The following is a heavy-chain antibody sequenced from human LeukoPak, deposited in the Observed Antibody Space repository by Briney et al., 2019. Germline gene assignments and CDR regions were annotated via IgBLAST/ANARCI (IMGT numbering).Heavy chain of an antibody. J-gene: IGHJ1*01. Sequence: GGSLRLSCAASGFTLNNAWMSWVRQAPGKGLEWLGRIKRETDGGTIDYAAPVKGRFTISRDDSRNTLYLQMDSLKIEDTAVYYCTTDRYYDNSELQFQHWGQGTLVTVSS. CDR3: TTDRYYDNSELQFQH. D-gene: IGHD3-22*01. V-gene: IGHV3-15*01. CDR1: GFTLNNAW. CDR2: IKRETDGGTI.